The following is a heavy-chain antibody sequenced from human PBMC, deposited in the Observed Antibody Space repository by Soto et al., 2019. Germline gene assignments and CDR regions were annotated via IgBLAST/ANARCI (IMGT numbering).Heavy chain of an antibody. CDR1: GFTFSSYA. J-gene: IGHJ6*02. V-gene: IGHV3-23*01. CDR3: AKGSVAATDYYYGMDV. D-gene: IGHD2-15*01. Sequence: GGSLRLSCAASGFTFSSYAMIWVRQAPGKGLEWVSAISGSGGSTYYADSVKGRFTISRDNSKNTLYLQMNSLRAEDTAVYYCAKGSVAATDYYYGMDVWGQGTTVTVSS. CDR2: ISGSGGST.